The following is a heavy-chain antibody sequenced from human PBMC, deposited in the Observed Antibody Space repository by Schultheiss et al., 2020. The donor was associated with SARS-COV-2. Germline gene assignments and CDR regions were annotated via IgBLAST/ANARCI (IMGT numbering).Heavy chain of an antibody. J-gene: IGHJ4*02. CDR2: ISGSGEST. Sequence: GGSLRLSCAASGFTFSGSAMHWVRQASGKGLEWVSAISGSGESTYYADSVRGRFTISRDNSKDTLYLQMNSLRAEDTAVYYCAKDRSYYDKWGQGTLVTVSS. V-gene: IGHV3-23*01. CDR1: GFTFSGSA. CDR3: AKDRSYYDK. D-gene: IGHD3-22*01.